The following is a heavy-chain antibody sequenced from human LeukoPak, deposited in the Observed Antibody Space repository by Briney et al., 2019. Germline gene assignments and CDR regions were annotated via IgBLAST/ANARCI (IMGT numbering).Heavy chain of an antibody. Sequence: GGSLRLSCTGSNFSFGYYGMNWVRQAPGKGLEWVSSISSSSRHIYQSDSVKGRFTISRDNAKDSLYLQLNSLRAEDTAVYYCARARQYDFWSFDFWGQGILVTVSS. CDR3: ARARQYDFWSFDF. J-gene: IGHJ4*02. CDR1: NFSFGYYG. V-gene: IGHV3-21*01. CDR2: ISSSSRHI. D-gene: IGHD3-3*01.